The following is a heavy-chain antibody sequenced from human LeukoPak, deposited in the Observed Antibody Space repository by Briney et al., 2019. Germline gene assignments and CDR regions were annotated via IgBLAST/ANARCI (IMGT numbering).Heavy chain of an antibody. J-gene: IGHJ4*02. CDR3: ATDRRSLDS. Sequence: ASVEVSCKASGYTFSISYIHWVRQAPGQGLEWVGIINPSGDTTNYAQKFQGRVTMTRDTSTSTVYMEVSSLRSEDTAVYYCATDRRSLDSWGQGTLVTVSS. CDR2: INPSGDTT. CDR1: GYTFSISY. V-gene: IGHV1-46*01.